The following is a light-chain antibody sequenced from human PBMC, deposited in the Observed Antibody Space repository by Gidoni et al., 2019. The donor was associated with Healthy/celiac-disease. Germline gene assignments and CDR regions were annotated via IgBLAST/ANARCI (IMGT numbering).Light chain of an antibody. CDR2: GAS. Sequence: EMVLTQSPDTLSLSPGERATLSCRASQSVSSSYLAWYQQKPGQAPRLLIYGASSRATGIPDRFSGSGSGTDFTLTISRLEPEDFAVYYCQQYGSSLLTFGGGTKVEIK. CDR1: QSVSSSY. CDR3: QQYGSSLLT. J-gene: IGKJ4*01. V-gene: IGKV3-20*01.